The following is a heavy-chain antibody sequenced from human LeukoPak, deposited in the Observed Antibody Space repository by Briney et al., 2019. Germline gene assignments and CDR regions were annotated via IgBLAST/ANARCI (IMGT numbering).Heavy chain of an antibody. CDR1: GYSFASYY. V-gene: IGHV1-18*01. D-gene: IGHD3-3*01. CDR2: VSGYNGVT. Sequence: GASVKVSCKASGYSFASYYISWVRQAPGQGLEWMGWVSGYNGVTNYAQRFQDRITMTVDKSTTTVYMELSSLRSDDTAVYYCARTHDFWAAREGDYFDPWGQGTLVTVSS. J-gene: IGHJ4*02. CDR3: ARTHDFWAAREGDYFDP.